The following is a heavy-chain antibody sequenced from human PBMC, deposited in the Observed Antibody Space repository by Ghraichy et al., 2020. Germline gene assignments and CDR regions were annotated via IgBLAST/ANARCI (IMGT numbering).Heavy chain of an antibody. CDR3: SRRSSSSDRFDP. CDR1: GYTFTDNY. J-gene: IGHJ5*02. V-gene: IGHV1-2*02. Sequence: ASVKVSCKASGYTFTDNYIHWVRQAPGEGLEWMGWINPHSRDTKYAQTFQGRVTMTRDTSTNTAYMELSGLKYEDTAVYFCSRRSSSSDRFDPWGQGTLVTIS. CDR2: INPHSRDT.